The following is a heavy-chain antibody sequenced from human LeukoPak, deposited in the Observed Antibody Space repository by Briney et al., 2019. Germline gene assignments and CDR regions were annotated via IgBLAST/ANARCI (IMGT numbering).Heavy chain of an antibody. J-gene: IGHJ3*02. Sequence: ASVKVSCKTSGYTFTNYGISWVRQAPGQGLEWMGWISAYNGNTNYAQKLQGRVTMTTDTSTSTAYMELRSLRSDDTAVYYCARPSTGYYKAYGAFDIWGQGTMVTVSS. CDR2: ISAYNGNT. D-gene: IGHD3-9*01. CDR3: ARPSTGYYKAYGAFDI. CDR1: GYTFTNYG. V-gene: IGHV1-18*01.